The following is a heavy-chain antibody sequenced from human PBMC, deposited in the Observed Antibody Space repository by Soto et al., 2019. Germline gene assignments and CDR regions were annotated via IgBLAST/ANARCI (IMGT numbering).Heavy chain of an antibody. CDR1: GFTFSSYS. J-gene: IGHJ4*02. CDR3: ARDFGRGDYDVGGGDY. V-gene: IGHV3-21*01. Sequence: EVQLVESGGGLVKPGGSLRLFCAASGFTFSSYSMNWVRQAPGKGLEWVSSISSSSSYIYYADSVKGRFTISRDNAKNSLYLQMNSLRAEDTAVYYCARDFGRGDYDVGGGDYWGQGTLVTVSS. D-gene: IGHD4-17*01. CDR2: ISSSSSYI.